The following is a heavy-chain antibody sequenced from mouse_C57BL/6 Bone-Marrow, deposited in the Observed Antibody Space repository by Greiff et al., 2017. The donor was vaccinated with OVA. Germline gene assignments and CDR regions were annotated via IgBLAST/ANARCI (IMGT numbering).Heavy chain of an antibody. V-gene: IGHV1-81*01. CDR1: GYTFTSYG. CDR3: ARYSFYYYARDY. J-gene: IGHJ4*01. CDR2: LYPRSGNT. Sequence: QVQLQQSGAELARPGASVKLSCKASGYTFTSYGIRWVKQRTGQGLEWIGELYPRSGNTYYNEKFKGKATLTADKSSSTAYMEIRSHTSDDSAVYCCARYSFYYYARDYWGQGTSVTVSS.